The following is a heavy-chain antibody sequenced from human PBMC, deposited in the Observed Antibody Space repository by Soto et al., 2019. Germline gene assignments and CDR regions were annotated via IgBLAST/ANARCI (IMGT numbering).Heavy chain of an antibody. J-gene: IGHJ5*02. D-gene: IGHD6-6*01. CDR3: AREKSIAARPEDWFDP. CDR2: IYHSGST. V-gene: IGHV4-38-2*02. CDR1: GYSISSGYY. Sequence: PSETLSLTCAVSGYSISSGYYWGWILQPPGKGLEWIGSIYHSGSTYYNPSLKSRVTISVDTSKNQFSLKLSSVTAADTAVYYCAREKSIAARPEDWFDPWGQGTLVTVSS.